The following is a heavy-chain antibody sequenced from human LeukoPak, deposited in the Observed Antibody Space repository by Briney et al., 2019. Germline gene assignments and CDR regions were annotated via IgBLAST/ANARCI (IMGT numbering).Heavy chain of an antibody. J-gene: IGHJ4*02. CDR1: GFTVSNNY. V-gene: IGHV3-53*01. CDR2: FYSGGNT. Sequence: GGSLRLSCVVSGFTVSNNYMSWVRQAPGKGLEWVSAFYSGGNTYYAGSVKGRFIISRDSSKNTLYLQMNNLRPEDTAMYFCAKLPSSGWLDYWGQGTLVTVSS. CDR3: AKLPSSGWLDY. D-gene: IGHD6-19*01.